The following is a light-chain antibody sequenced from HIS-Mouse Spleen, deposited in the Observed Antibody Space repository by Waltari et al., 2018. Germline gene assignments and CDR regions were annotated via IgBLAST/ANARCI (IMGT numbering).Light chain of an antibody. CDR2: DVS. J-gene: IGLJ3*02. CDR1: SSDVGGYTS. Sequence: QSALTQPASVSGSPGQSITISCTGPSSDVGGYTSVSWYQQHPGKAPKLMIYDVSNRPSGVSNRFSGSKSGNTASLTISGLQAEDEADYYCSSYTSSSTLFGGGTKLTVL. V-gene: IGLV2-14*03. CDR3: SSYTSSSTL.